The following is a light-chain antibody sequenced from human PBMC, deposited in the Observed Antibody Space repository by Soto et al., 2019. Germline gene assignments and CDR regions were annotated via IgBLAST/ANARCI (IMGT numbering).Light chain of an antibody. CDR3: QSYDGSLTAVYV. CDR1: SSNIGAGYD. V-gene: IGLV1-40*01. J-gene: IGLJ1*01. Sequence: QSVLTQPPSVSEAPGQRVTISCTGSSSNIGAGYDVHWYQQLPETAPKLLIYRNTNRPSGVPDRFSGSKSGTSASLAITGLQAEDEADYHCQSYDGSLTAVYVFGTGTRSPS. CDR2: RNT.